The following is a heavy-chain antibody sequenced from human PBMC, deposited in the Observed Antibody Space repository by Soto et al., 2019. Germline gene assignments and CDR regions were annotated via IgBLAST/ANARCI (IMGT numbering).Heavy chain of an antibody. D-gene: IGHD2-2*01. CDR3: ARDEDIVVVPAAMIEENYYYYYMDV. CDR2: INAGNGNT. J-gene: IGHJ6*03. Sequence: ASVKVSCKASGYTFTSYAMHWVRQAPGQRLEWMGWINAGNGNTKYSQKFQGRVTITRDTSASTAYMELSSLRSEDTAVYYCARDEDIVVVPAAMIEENYYYYYMDVWGKGTTVTVSS. V-gene: IGHV1-3*01. CDR1: GYTFTSYA.